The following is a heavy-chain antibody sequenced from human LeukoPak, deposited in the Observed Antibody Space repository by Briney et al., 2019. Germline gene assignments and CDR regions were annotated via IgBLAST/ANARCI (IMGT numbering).Heavy chain of an antibody. CDR2: ISSGGSTI. J-gene: IGHJ4*02. D-gene: IGHD5-18*01. V-gene: IGHV3-11*01. CDR3: ARERSAVGKRHDY. CDR1: GFIFSDYY. Sequence: GGSLRLSCAASGFIFSDYYMSWIRQAPGKGLEWLSFISSGGSTIYYADSVKGRFTISRDNAQNSLYLQMNSLRAADTAVYYCARERSAVGKRHDYWGQGTLVTVSS.